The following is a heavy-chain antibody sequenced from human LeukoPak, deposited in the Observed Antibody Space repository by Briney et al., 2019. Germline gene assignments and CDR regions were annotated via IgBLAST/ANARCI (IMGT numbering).Heavy chain of an antibody. D-gene: IGHD6-13*01. CDR2: IYSSGST. Sequence: PSETLSLTCTVSGGSISSGNYYWSWIRQPAGKGLEWIGRIYSSGSTNYNPSLKSRVTISEDTSKNQFSLKLTSVTAADTAVYYCARDLFTSSWYRWFDPWGQGTLVTVS. CDR1: GGSISSGNYY. V-gene: IGHV4-61*02. CDR3: ARDLFTSSWYRWFDP. J-gene: IGHJ5*02.